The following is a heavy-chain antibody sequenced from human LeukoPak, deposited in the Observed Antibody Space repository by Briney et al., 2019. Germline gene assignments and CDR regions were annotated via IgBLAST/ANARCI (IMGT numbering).Heavy chain of an antibody. CDR2: IYYRSCT. CDR3: ARSSPHYGSGSYYKGYYYYYMDV. J-gene: IGHJ6*03. D-gene: IGHD3-10*01. V-gene: IGHV4-61*01. Sequence: SETLSLNSTVSGGSINSISYYWRWLRQPLGKRLELIGYIYYRSCTNYNPSRKSRITISVDTSKNQFSLKLSSVTAADAAVYYCARSSPHYGSGSYYKGYYYYYMDVWGKGTTVTISS. CDR1: GGSINSISYY.